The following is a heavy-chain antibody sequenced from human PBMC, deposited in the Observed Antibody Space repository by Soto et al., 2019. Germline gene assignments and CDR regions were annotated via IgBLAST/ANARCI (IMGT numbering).Heavy chain of an antibody. CDR2: ISGSGGST. V-gene: IGHV3-23*01. D-gene: IGHD1-26*01. CDR3: AKESPSVVVGATAFDI. CDR1: GFTFSSYA. J-gene: IGHJ3*02. Sequence: GGSLRLSCAASGFTFSSYAMSWVRQAPGKGLEWVSAISGSGGSTYYADSVKGRFTISRDNSKNTLYLQMNSLRAEDTAVYYCAKESPSVVVGATAFDIWGQGTMVTVSS.